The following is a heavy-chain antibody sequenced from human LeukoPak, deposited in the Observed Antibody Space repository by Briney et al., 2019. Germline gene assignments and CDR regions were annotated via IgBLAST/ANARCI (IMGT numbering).Heavy chain of an antibody. V-gene: IGHV4-34*01. Sequence: SETLSLTCAVYGGSFSGYYWSWIRQPPGKGLEWIGEIYHSGSTNYNPSLKSRVTISVDKSKNQFSLKLSSVTAADTAVYYCARELAAAGRIDYWGQGTLVTVSS. D-gene: IGHD6-13*01. CDR3: ARELAAAGRIDY. CDR2: IYHSGST. CDR1: GGSFSGYY. J-gene: IGHJ4*02.